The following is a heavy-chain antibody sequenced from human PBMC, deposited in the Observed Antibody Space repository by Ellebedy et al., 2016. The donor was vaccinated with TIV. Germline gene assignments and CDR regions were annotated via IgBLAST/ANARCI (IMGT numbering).Heavy chain of an antibody. J-gene: IGHJ6*02. Sequence: MPSETLSLTCAVYGSSFTPNYLSWIRQPPWKGLEWIGEINDRGSTNYNPYLKSRVTISVDTSKNQFSLQLTSVSAADTAVYYCARGALAILGVVTGYYGLDVWGQGTTVTVSS. CDR1: GSSFTPNY. D-gene: IGHD3-3*01. CDR3: ARGALAILGVVTGYYGLDV. V-gene: IGHV4-34*01. CDR2: INDRGST.